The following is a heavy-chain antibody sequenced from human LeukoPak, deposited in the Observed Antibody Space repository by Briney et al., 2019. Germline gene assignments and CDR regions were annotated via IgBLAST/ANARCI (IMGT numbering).Heavy chain of an antibody. J-gene: IGHJ4*02. V-gene: IGHV3-30*02. D-gene: IGHD5-12*01. CDR2: IRYNGNNQ. Sequence: GGSLRLSCAASGFTFNNYGMHWVRQAPGKGLEWVAFIRYNGNNQYYADSVKGRFTISRDNSKNTLYLQMNSLRAEDTAVYYCAKGGSGYDFSYSDYWGQGTLVTVSS. CDR1: GFTFNNYG. CDR3: AKGGSGYDFSYSDY.